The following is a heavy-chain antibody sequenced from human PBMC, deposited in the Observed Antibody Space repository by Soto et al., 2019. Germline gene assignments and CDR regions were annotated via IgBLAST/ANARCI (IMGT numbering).Heavy chain of an antibody. D-gene: IGHD3-16*01. CDR2: INNDGTIT. V-gene: IGHV3-74*01. Sequence: GGSLRLSCAASGFTFSSYSMSWVRQGPGKGLVWVALINNDGTITTYADSVKGRFTISRDNYKDALYLQMSSLGAEDTAVYYCAREDYGNVYFDFWGQGTLVTVSS. J-gene: IGHJ4*02. CDR3: AREDYGNVYFDF. CDR1: GFTFSSYS.